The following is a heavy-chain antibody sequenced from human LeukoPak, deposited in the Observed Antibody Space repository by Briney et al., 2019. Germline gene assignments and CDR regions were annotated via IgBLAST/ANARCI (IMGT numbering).Heavy chain of an antibody. V-gene: IGHV6-1*01. D-gene: IGHD3-22*01. Sequence: SQTLSLTCAISGDSVSSNSAAWNWIRQSPSRGLEWLGRTYYRSKWYNDYAVSVKSRITINPDTSKNQFSLQLNSVTPEDTAVYYCARLVGAMIVVDRNAFDIWGQGTMVTVSS. CDR1: GDSVSSNSAA. J-gene: IGHJ3*02. CDR3: ARLVGAMIVVDRNAFDI. CDR2: TYYRSKWYN.